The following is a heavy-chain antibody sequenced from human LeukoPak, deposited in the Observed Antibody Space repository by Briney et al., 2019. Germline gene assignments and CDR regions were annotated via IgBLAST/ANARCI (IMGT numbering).Heavy chain of an antibody. Sequence: ASVRVSCKASGYTFTTYAMHWVRQAPGQRLEWMGWINGDNGNTKYSQKFQGRVTITRDTSAYTAYMELRSLSSADTAVYFCARVRLSGSYYNQPDDYWGQGTLVTVSS. J-gene: IGHJ4*02. V-gene: IGHV1-3*01. CDR2: INGDNGNT. D-gene: IGHD3-10*01. CDR1: GYTFTTYA. CDR3: ARVRLSGSYYNQPDDY.